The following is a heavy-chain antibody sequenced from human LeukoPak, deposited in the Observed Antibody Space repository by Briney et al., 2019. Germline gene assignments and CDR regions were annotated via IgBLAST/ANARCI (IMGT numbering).Heavy chain of an antibody. CDR1: GFTFNGAW. CDR3: AKFPGIDY. Sequence: GGSLRLSCAASGFTFNGAWMSWVRQAPGKGLEWVSAISGSGGSTYYADSVKGRFTISRDNSKNTLYLQMSSLRAEDTAVYYCAKFPGIDYWGQGTLVTVSS. J-gene: IGHJ4*02. V-gene: IGHV3-23*01. CDR2: ISGSGGST. D-gene: IGHD6-13*01.